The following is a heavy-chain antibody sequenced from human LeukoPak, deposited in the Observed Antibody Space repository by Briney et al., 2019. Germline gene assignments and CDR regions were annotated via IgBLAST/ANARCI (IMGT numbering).Heavy chain of an antibody. CDR1: GYTFTSYF. CDR3: ARGQKRYYYDSSGYYSY. V-gene: IGHV1-2*02. J-gene: IGHJ4*02. Sequence: ASVKVSCKASGYTFTSYFMHWVRQAPGQGLEWMGWINPNSGGTNYAQKFQGRVTMTRDTSISTAYMELSRLRSDDTAVYYCARGQKRYYYDSSGYYSYWGQGTLVTVSS. D-gene: IGHD3-22*01. CDR2: INPNSGGT.